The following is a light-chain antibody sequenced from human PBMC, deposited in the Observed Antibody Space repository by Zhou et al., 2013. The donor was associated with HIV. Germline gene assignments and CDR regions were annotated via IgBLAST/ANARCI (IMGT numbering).Light chain of an antibody. Sequence: DIQMTQSPSSLSASVGDRVTITCRASQGIKDYLAWYQQKPGKVPNLLIYRASYLLSGRPISVQGGSGSWDSISLSPSTACSLKMLLTYYCTKTIMVAPRTFGQGTKVE. CDR2: RAS. V-gene: IGKV1-27*01. CDR1: QGIKDY. CDR3: TKTIMVAPRT. J-gene: IGKJ1*01.